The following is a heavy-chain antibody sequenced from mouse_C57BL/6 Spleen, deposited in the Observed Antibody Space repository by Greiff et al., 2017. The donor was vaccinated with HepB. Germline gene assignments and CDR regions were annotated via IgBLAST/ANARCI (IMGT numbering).Heavy chain of an antibody. D-gene: IGHD2-2*01. CDR2: ISDGGSYT. V-gene: IGHV5-4*01. CDR1: GFTFSSYA. J-gene: IGHJ3*01. Sequence: EVQLVESGGGLVKPGGSLKLSCAASGFTFSSYAMSWVRQTPEKRLEWVATISDGGSYTYYPDNVKGRFTISRDNAKNNLYLQMSHLKSEDTAMYYCAREVTPLVAYWGQGTLVTVSA. CDR3: AREVTPLVAY.